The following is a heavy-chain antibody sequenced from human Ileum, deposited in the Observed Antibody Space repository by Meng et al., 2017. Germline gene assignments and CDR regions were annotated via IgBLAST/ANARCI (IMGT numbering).Heavy chain of an antibody. CDR2: IAPSGDTT. CDR3: LPEIPRTSYFDY. Sequence: ASVKVSCKASGDTFTNYYIHWVRQAPGQGLEWVGVIAPSGDTTRYAQKFQGRVTMTRDTSASTAYMELSSLRSEDTAIYYCLPEIPRTSYFDYWGQGTLVTVSS. V-gene: IGHV1-46*01. J-gene: IGHJ4*02. CDR1: GDTFTNYY. D-gene: IGHD1-14*01.